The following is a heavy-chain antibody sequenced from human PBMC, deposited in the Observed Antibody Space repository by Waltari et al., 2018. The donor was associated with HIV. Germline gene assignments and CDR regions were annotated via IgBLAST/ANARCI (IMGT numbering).Heavy chain of an antibody. J-gene: IGHJ4*02. CDR2: ISAYNGNT. D-gene: IGHD2-15*01. CDR3: ARVASPLGYCSGGSCYGIDY. V-gene: IGHV1-18*01. Sequence: QVQLVQSGAEVKKPGASVKVSCKASGYTFTSYGISWVRQAPGQGLEWMGWISAYNGNTNYAQKLQGRVTMTTDTSTSTAYMELRSLRSDDTAVYYCARVASPLGYCSGGSCYGIDYWGQGTLVTVSS. CDR1: GYTFTSYG.